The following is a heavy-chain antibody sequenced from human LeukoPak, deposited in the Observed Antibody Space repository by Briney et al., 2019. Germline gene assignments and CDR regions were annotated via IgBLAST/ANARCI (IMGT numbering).Heavy chain of an antibody. CDR3: AVDLGGNALNDAFDI. CDR2: INQSGST. D-gene: IGHD4-23*01. Sequence: PSETLSLTCAVYGGSFSGYYWSWIRQPPGKGLEWIGEINQSGSTNYNPSLKRRVTISVDTPKIQFSLQLRSGTAAGPAVYYCAVDLGGNALNDAFDIWGQGTMVTVSS. J-gene: IGHJ3*02. CDR1: GGSFSGYY. V-gene: IGHV4-34*01.